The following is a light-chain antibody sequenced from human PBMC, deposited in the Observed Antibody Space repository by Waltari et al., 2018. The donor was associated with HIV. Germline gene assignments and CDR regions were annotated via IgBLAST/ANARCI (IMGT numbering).Light chain of an antibody. J-gene: IGKJ1*01. Sequence: DIQMTQSPSSLFSSVGDKVTITCRASQSVASHFAWYQQKSGAAPKLLLHSASTLDIGVSSKFRGSVSGTEFTLTIDNLQPDDLATYFCQQYDSYPWSFGQGTRVGL. CDR3: QQYDSYPWS. CDR2: SAS. V-gene: IGKV1-5*03. CDR1: QSVASH.